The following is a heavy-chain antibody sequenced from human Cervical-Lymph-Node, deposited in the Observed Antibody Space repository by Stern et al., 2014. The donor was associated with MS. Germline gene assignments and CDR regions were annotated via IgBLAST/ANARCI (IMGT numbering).Heavy chain of an antibody. CDR2: IYYSGAT. CDR1: GGSINNGAYY. J-gene: IGHJ6*02. CDR3: ARELSGMYGMDV. Sequence: QLQLQESGPGLVKPSQTLSLTCTVSGGSINNGAYYWSWVRQHPRKGLEWLGYIYYSGATYYNPSLKGRLTISVDTSKRHFSLKLPSVTAADTAVYYCARELSGMYGMDVWGQGTTVTVSS. V-gene: IGHV4-31*03. D-gene: IGHD1-1*01.